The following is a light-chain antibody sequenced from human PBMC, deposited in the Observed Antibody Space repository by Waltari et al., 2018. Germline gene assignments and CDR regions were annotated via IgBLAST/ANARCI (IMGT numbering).Light chain of an antibody. CDR1: NNHVGAYQH. CDR3: CSYAGADSLL. CDR2: DVT. J-gene: IGLJ3*02. Sequence: HSALTQPPSASGSFGHSVPISCTGSNNHVGAYQHASWYQHYPGKAPKLLMYDVTKRPSGVSDRFSGSKSGRTASLTVSGLQPEDEAIYSCCSYAGADSLLFGGGTKLTVL. V-gene: IGLV2-8*01.